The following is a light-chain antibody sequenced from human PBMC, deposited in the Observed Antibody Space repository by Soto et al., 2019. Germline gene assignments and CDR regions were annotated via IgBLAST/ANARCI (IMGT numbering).Light chain of an antibody. J-gene: IGKJ2*01. V-gene: IGKV1-5*03. CDR3: QQYNTYSPYT. CDR1: QSVTTW. CDR2: RES. Sequence: DIQMTPSPSTLSASVGDRVTITCRASQSVTTWLAWYQQRPERAPKVLIYRESGLESGVPSRFSGSGSGTEFTLTISSLQPDDFATYYCQQYNTYSPYTFGQGTKLEIK.